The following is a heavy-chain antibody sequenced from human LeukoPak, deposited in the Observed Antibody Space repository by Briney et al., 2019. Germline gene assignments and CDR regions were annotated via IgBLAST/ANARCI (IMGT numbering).Heavy chain of an antibody. CDR3: AREAAGSTTVEFDY. D-gene: IGHD4-17*01. Sequence: GGSLRLSCAASGFTFSSYEMNWVHQAPGKGLEWVSYISTSGSTIYYADSVKGRFTISRDNAKNSLYLQMNSLTAEDTAVYYCAREAAGSTTVEFDYWGQGTLVTVSS. CDR2: ISTSGSTI. CDR1: GFTFSSYE. V-gene: IGHV3-48*03. J-gene: IGHJ4*02.